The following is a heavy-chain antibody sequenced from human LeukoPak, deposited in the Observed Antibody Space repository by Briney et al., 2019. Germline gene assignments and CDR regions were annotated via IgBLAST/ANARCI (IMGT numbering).Heavy chain of an antibody. Sequence: SETLSLTCAVYGGSFSGYYWSWIRQPPGKGLEWIGEINHSGSTNYNPSLKSRVTISVDTSKNQFSLKLSSVTAADTAVHYCASRAVAGTIIDYWGQGTLVTVSS. CDR1: GGSFSGYY. V-gene: IGHV4-34*01. J-gene: IGHJ4*02. CDR3: ASRAVAGTIIDY. CDR2: INHSGST. D-gene: IGHD6-19*01.